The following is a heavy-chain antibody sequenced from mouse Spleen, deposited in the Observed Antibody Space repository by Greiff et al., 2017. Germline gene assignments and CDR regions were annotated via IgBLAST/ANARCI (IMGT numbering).Heavy chain of an antibody. CDR2: ISYDGSN. D-gene: IGHD2-1*01. CDR1: GYSITSGYY. CDR3: ARLLNYFDY. Sequence: VQLKQSGPGLVKPSQSLSLTCSVTGYSITSGYYWNWIRQFPGNKLEWMGYISYDGSNNYNPSLKNRISITRDTSKNQFFLKLNSVTTEDTATYYCARLLNYFDYWGQGTTLTVSS. J-gene: IGHJ2*01. V-gene: IGHV3-6*01.